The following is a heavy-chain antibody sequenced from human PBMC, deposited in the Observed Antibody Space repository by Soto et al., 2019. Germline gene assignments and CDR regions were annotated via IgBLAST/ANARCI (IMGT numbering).Heavy chain of an antibody. Sequence: EVQLVESGGGLVQPGGSLRLSCAASGFTFSSYSMNWVRQAPAKGLEWVSYITSSSSTISDADSVKGRFTISRDNAKNSLYLQKNSLRAEDPAVYYCARDLTYLHLYCSGGSGDSNYYCYMDDWGKGTKVTVSS. CDR2: ITSSSSTI. CDR3: ARDLTYLHLYCSGGSGDSNYYCYMDD. D-gene: IGHD2-15*01. CDR1: GFTFSSYS. V-gene: IGHV3-48*01. J-gene: IGHJ6*03.